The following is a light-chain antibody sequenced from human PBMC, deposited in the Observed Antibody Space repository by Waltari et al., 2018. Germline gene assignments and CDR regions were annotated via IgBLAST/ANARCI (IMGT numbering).Light chain of an antibody. CDR3: QQYGSSPWT. V-gene: IGKV3-20*01. J-gene: IGKJ1*01. CDR2: GAS. Sequence: EIVLTQSPGTPSLSPGERATLSCRASQSVSSSYLAWYQQKPGQAPRVRIHGASNRATVIPDRFSVSGSGTDFTLTISRLEPEDVAVYYCQQYGSSPWTFGQGTKVEIK. CDR1: QSVSSSY.